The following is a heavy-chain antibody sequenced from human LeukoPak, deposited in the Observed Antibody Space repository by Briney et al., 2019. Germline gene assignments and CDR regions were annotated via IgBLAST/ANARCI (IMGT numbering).Heavy chain of an antibody. Sequence: GASVKVSCKASGYTFTGYYMHWVRQAPGQGLEWMGWINPNSGGTNYAQKFQGRVTMTRDTSISTAYMELSRLRSDDTAVYYCARESVTTPRPFDYWGQGTLVTVSP. V-gene: IGHV1-2*02. CDR3: ARESVTTPRPFDY. CDR2: INPNSGGT. J-gene: IGHJ4*02. CDR1: GYTFTGYY. D-gene: IGHD4-11*01.